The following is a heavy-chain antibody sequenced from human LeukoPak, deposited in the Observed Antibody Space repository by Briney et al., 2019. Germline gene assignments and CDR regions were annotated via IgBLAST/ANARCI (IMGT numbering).Heavy chain of an antibody. J-gene: IGHJ3*02. CDR1: GGSISSYY. V-gene: IGHV4-59*08. CDR2: VYSSGST. CDR3: ARSGTRSGGAFDI. Sequence: SETLSLTCTVSGGSISSYYWSWIRQPPGKGLEWIAYVYSSGSTNYNPSLYSRVTISLDTSKNQFSLKLSSVTAADTAVYFCARSGTRSGGAFDIWGQGTMVTVSS. D-gene: IGHD4-23*01.